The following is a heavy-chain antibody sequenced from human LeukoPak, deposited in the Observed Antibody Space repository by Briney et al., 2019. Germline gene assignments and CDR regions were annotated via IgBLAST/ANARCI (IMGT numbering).Heavy chain of an antibody. CDR2: ISAYNGNT. Sequence: ASVKVSCKASGYTLTSYYMHWVRQAPGQGLEWMGWISAYNGNTNYPQKLQGKVTMTTDTSTSTAYMELRSLRSDDTAVYYCARDLPYGNSDRTPFDYWGQGTLVTVSS. J-gene: IGHJ4*02. CDR3: ARDLPYGNSDRTPFDY. D-gene: IGHD4-23*01. CDR1: GYTLTSYY. V-gene: IGHV1-18*04.